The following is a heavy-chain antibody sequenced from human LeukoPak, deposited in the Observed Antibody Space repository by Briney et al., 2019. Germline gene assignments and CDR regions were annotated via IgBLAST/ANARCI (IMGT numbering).Heavy chain of an antibody. CDR3: ARDVTMVRGVNDAFDI. V-gene: IGHV4-59*01. CDR2: IYYSGST. J-gene: IGHJ3*02. CDR1: GGSISSYY. D-gene: IGHD3-10*01. Sequence: SETLSLTCTVSGGSISSYYWSWIRQPPGKGLEWIGYIYYSGSTNYNPSLKSRVTISVDTSKNQFSLKLSSVTAADTAVYYCARDVTMVRGVNDAFDIWGQGTMVTVSS.